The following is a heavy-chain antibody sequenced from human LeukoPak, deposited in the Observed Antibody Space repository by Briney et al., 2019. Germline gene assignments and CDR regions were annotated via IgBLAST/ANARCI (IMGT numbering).Heavy chain of an antibody. D-gene: IGHD5-18*01. J-gene: IGHJ4*02. CDR2: ISSSSSYI. V-gene: IGHV3-21*01. Sequence: GGSLRLSCAASGFTFSSYSMNWVRQAPGKGLEWVSSISSSSSYIYYADSVKGRFTISRDNAKSSLYLQMNSLRAEDTAVYYCAREEEYSYGYCDYWGQGTLVTVSS. CDR1: GFTFSSYS. CDR3: AREEEYSYGYCDY.